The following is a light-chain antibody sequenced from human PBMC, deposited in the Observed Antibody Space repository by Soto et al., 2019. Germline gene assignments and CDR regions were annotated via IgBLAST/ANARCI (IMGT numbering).Light chain of an antibody. V-gene: IGLV1-40*01. CDR1: SSNIGAGYD. Sequence: QSVLTQPPSVSGAPGQRVTISCTGSSSNIGAGYDVHWYQQLPGTAPKLLIYGNSNRPSGVPDRFSGSKSGTSASLAITGLQAEYEADYYCQSYGVFGTGTKLTVL. CDR2: GNS. CDR3: QSYGV. J-gene: IGLJ1*01.